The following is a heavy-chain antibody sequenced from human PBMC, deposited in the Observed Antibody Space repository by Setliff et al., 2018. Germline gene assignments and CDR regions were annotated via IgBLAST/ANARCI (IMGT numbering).Heavy chain of an antibody. CDR1: GYTFTAYD. Sequence: GASVKVSCKASGYTFTAYDIHWMRQAPGQSLEWMGWINGVNGNTKYSQKFQGRVTITRDTSASTAYMELSSLRSEDTAVYYCARDKGYDSSGYYFYYYYYMDVWGKGTTVTVSS. CDR3: ARDKGYDSSGYYFYYYYYMDV. D-gene: IGHD3-22*01. V-gene: IGHV1-3*01. J-gene: IGHJ6*03. CDR2: INGVNGNT.